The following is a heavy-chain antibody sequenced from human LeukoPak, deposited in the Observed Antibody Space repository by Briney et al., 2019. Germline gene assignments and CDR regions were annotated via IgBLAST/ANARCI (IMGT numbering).Heavy chain of an antibody. CDR3: ARAGFGELLDY. CDR2: INHSGST. J-gene: IGHJ4*02. V-gene: IGHV4-34*01. D-gene: IGHD3-10*01. CDR1: SGSFSVYY. Sequence: PSETLSLTCAVYSGSFSVYYWSWIRQPPGKGLEWIGEINHSGSTNYNPSLKSRVTISVDTSKNQFSLKLSSVTAADTAVYYCARAGFGELLDYWGQGTLVTVSS.